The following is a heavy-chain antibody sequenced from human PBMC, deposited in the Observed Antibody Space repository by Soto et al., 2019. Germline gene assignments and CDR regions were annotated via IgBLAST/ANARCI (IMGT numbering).Heavy chain of an antibody. J-gene: IGHJ4*02. CDR1: GFTFSSYA. D-gene: IGHD2-15*01. CDR2: ISGSGGST. V-gene: IGHV3-23*01. CDR3: AVYCSGGSCYFDYFDY. Sequence: GGSLRLSCAASGFTFSSYAMSWVRQAPGKGLEWVSAISGSGGSTYYADSVKGRFTISRDNSKNTLYLQMNSLRAEDTAVYYCAVYCSGGSCYFDYFDYWGQGTPVTVSS.